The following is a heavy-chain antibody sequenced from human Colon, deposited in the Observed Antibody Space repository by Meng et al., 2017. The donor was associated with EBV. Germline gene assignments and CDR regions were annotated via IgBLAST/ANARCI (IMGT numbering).Heavy chain of an antibody. Sequence: EVQVLESGGGLVPPGGSLRLSCAVSGFTLISHTMSWVRQAPGKGLEWVSGISGGGDNIYYADSVKGRFTISRDNSKNTVDLQMNSLRAEDTAVYYCVPSPGGQGTLVTVSS. V-gene: IGHV3-23*01. D-gene: IGHD1-14*01. CDR1: GFTLISHT. CDR2: ISGGGDNI. CDR3: VPSP. J-gene: IGHJ4*02.